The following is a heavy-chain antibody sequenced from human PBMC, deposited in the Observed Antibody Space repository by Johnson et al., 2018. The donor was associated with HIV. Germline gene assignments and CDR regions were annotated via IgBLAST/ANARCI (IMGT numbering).Heavy chain of an antibody. V-gene: IGHV3-64*04. D-gene: IGHD3-16*01. CDR2: ISNNGGST. J-gene: IGHJ3*02. CDR3: ARYRHGTWGGAFDI. CDR1: GFTFSTYA. Sequence: QVQLLESGGGLVQPGGSLRLSCAASGFTFSTYAMHWVRQAPGKGLEYISAISNNGGSTYYAESVRGRFTISRDNAKNSLFLQMNSLRAEDTAVYYCARYRHGTWGGAFDIWGQGTMVTVSS.